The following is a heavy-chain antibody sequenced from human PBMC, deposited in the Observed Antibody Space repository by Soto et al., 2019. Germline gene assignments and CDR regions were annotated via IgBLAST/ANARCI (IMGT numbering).Heavy chain of an antibody. J-gene: IGHJ4*02. V-gene: IGHV4-31*03. D-gene: IGHD5-12*01. CDR1: GGSISSGGYY. CDR3: TRGSGYGYSDY. CDR2: IYYSGST. Sequence: QVQLQESGPGLVKPSQTLSLTCTVSGGSISSGGYYWSWIRQHPGQGLEWIGYIYYSGSTYYNPSLESRVTISVDTSKNQFSLKLTSVTAADTAVYYCTRGSGYGYSDYWGQGTLVTVSS.